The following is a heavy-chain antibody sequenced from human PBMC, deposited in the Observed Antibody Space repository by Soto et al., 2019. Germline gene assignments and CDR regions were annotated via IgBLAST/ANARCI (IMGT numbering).Heavy chain of an antibody. J-gene: IGHJ4*02. CDR2: ISYDGSYK. CDR3: ARGAITAATLGHFDY. D-gene: IGHD1-26*01. V-gene: IGHV3-30-3*01. Sequence: QVQLVESGGGVVQPGRSLRLSCAASGFTFSSYAMHWVRQAPGKGLEWMTVISYDGSYKYYADSVKGRFTISRDNSENTLYLLMNSLRTEDTAVYYCARGAITAATLGHFDYWGQGTLVTVSS. CDR1: GFTFSSYA.